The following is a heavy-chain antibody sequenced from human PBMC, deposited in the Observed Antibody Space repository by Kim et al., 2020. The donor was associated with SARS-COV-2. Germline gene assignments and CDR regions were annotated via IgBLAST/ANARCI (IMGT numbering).Heavy chain of an antibody. Sequence: GGSLRLSCEASGFIFSSYEMMWVRQAPGQGLEWVSFISTSGSLTRYADSVRGRFTISRDDTKNFLYLQMNNLRVEDTATYYCARDTIGMEAFDYWGQGVVVTVSS. CDR3: ARDTIGMEAFDY. CDR1: GFIFSSYE. CDR2: ISTSGSLT. D-gene: IGHD3-16*01. V-gene: IGHV3-48*03. J-gene: IGHJ4*02.